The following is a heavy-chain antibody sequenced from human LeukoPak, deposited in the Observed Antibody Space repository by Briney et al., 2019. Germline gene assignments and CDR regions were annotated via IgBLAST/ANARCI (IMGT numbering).Heavy chain of an antibody. Sequence: ASVKVSCKASGYTFSDYYIHWVRQAPGQGLEWMGWINPNSGGTNYAQKFQGRVTMTRDTPISTAYMELSRLRSDDTAVYYCARDRPEILLWFGENHDAFDIWGQGTMVTVSS. CDR3: ARDRPEILLWFGENHDAFDI. V-gene: IGHV1-2*02. CDR1: GYTFSDYY. D-gene: IGHD3-10*01. CDR2: INPNSGGT. J-gene: IGHJ3*02.